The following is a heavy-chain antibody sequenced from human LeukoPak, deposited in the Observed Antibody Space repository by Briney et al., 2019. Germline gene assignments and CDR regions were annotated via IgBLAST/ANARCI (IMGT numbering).Heavy chain of an antibody. CDR3: AKDARITMVRGVEPFDY. CDR1: GFTFSSYG. Sequence: GGSLRLSCAASGFTFSSYGMSWVRQAPGKGLEWVSAISGSGGSTYYADSVKGRFTISRDNSKNTLYLQMNSLRAEDTAVYYCAKDARITMVRGVEPFDYWGQGTLVTVSS. V-gene: IGHV3-23*01. D-gene: IGHD3-10*01. J-gene: IGHJ4*02. CDR2: ISGSGGST.